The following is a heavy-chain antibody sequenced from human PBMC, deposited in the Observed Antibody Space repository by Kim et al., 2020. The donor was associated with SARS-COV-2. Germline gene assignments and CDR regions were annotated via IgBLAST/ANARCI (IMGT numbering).Heavy chain of an antibody. CDR3: ANYVDFWSGLQSPFDY. Sequence: SETLSLTCPINTDSRSDYYCGWILQAPGKGLEWIGEIVHRGNTKYNPSLKSRVTISLDRSKNLVALTLTSVTAADTAEYIWANYVDFWSGLQSPFDYLG. V-gene: IGHV4-34*12. CDR1: TDSRSDYY. CDR2: IVHRGNT. J-gene: IGHJ4*01. D-gene: IGHD3-3*01.